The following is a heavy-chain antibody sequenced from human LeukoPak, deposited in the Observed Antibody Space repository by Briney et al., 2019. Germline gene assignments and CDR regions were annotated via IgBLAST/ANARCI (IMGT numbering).Heavy chain of an antibody. D-gene: IGHD1-1*01. Sequence: SQTLSLTCAISGDSVSSSSAAWTWIRQSPSRGLEWLGRTYYRSKWYYEYAVSVKSRITVNPDTSKNQFSLQLRSVTPEDTAVYYCTTWRFDWWGQGTLVTVSS. CDR1: GDSVSSSSAA. V-gene: IGHV6-1*01. J-gene: IGHJ4*02. CDR2: TYYRSKWYY. CDR3: TTWRFDW.